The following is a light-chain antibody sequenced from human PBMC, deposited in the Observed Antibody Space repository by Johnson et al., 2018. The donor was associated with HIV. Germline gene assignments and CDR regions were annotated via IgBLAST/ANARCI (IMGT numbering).Light chain of an antibody. CDR2: DNN. CDR3: GTWDSSLSVYV. J-gene: IGLJ1*01. V-gene: IGLV1-51*01. Sequence: QSVLTQPPSVSAAPGQKVTISCSGSSSNIGNNYVSWYQQLPGTAPTLLIYDNNKRPSGLPARFSGSTSGTSATLFITGLQTGDEADYYCGTWDSSLSVYVFGTGTKVTVL. CDR1: SSNIGNNY.